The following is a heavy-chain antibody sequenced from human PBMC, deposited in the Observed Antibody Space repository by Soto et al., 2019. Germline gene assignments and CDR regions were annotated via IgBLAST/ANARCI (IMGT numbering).Heavy chain of an antibody. CDR1: GGTFSTYA. Sequence: QVQLVQSGAEVKKPGSSVKVSCKAFGGTFSTYAVSWVRQAPGQGLEWVGGIIPSTGSTNHAQKFQGRVTITADESTRTAYMELTSLRSDDTAVYYCARGGSSSDYWGQGTRVTVSS. J-gene: IGHJ4*02. CDR3: ARGGSSSDY. V-gene: IGHV1-69*12. D-gene: IGHD6-13*01. CDR2: IIPSTGST.